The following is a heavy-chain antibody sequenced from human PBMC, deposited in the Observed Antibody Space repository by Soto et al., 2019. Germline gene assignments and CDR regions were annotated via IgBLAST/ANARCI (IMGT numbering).Heavy chain of an antibody. CDR3: AVGSCSSTTCHDGYSSYYMDV. CDR1: GYTFTNYD. J-gene: IGHJ6*03. D-gene: IGHD2-2*03. V-gene: IGHV1-8*01. Sequence: QVQLVQSGAEVKKPGASVKVSCKASGYTFTNYDLNWVRQAAGQGLEWMGWMNPNSGNTDYARELQGRLTLTRNTSISTAYMELSSLTSEDTAVYYCAVGSCSSTTCHDGYSSYYMDVWGKGTTVTVSS. CDR2: MNPNSGNT.